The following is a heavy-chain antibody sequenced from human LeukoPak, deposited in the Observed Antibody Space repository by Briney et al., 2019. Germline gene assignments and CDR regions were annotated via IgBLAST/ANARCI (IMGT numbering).Heavy chain of an antibody. CDR2: INPNSGGT. CDR1: GYTFTGYY. J-gene: IGHJ4*02. Sequence: ASVKVSCKASGYTFTGYYMHWVRQAPGQGLEWMGWINPNSGGTNYAQKFQGRVTMTRETSISTAYMELSRLRSDDTAVYYCARDELSAAAAGIPGYWGQGTLVTVSS. D-gene: IGHD6-13*01. V-gene: IGHV1-2*02. CDR3: ARDELSAAAAGIPGY.